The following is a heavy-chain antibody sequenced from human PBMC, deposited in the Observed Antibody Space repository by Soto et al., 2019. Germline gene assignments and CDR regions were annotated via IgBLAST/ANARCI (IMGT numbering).Heavy chain of an antibody. CDR2: IKGNGGVT. CDR1: GYTFTGHD. D-gene: IGHD6-6*01. CDR3: ARVGSYSDGSSYPY. Sequence: AASVKVSCKASGYTFTGHDLHWVRQAPGQGLEWMGWIKGNGGVTKYARKFQGRVTMTRDTSTTTAYLELNSLRSDDTAVYFCARVGSYSDGSSYPYWGQGTLVTVSS. J-gene: IGHJ4*02. V-gene: IGHV1-2*02.